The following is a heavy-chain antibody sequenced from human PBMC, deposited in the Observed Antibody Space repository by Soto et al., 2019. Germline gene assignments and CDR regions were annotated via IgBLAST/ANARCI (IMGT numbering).Heavy chain of an antibody. D-gene: IGHD3-16*01. V-gene: IGHV3-30*01. Sequence: QVQLKESGGGVVKTGGSLRLSCVASGFTFADYAMHWVRRIPGKGLEWVAVIAYSGDRQYYAESVKGRFTISRDNSKKTLYLQMFSLTSEDSAVFYCARTPAAMITDRYNWFDSWGPGTQFTVSS. CDR2: IAYSGDRQ. CDR3: ARTPAAMITDRYNWFDS. CDR1: GFTFADYA. J-gene: IGHJ5*01.